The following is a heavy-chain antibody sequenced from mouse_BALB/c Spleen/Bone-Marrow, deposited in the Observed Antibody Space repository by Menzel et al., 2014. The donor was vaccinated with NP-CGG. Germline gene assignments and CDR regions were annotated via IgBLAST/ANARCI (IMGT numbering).Heavy chain of an antibody. CDR2: ISSVGIYT. J-gene: IGHJ4*01. D-gene: IGHD2-3*01. CDR1: GFTFSSYT. Sequence: DVMLVESGGGLVKPGGSLKLSCAASGFTFSSYTMSWVRQTPEKRLEWVATISSVGIYTYYPDSVKGRFTISRDNAKNTLYLQMSSLKSEDTAMYYCTRYLYDGYSYYAMGYWGQGTSVTVSS. V-gene: IGHV5-6-4*01. CDR3: TRYLYDGYSYYAMGY.